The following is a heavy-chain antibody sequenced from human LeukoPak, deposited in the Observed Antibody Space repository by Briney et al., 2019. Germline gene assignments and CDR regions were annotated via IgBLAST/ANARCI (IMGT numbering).Heavy chain of an antibody. Sequence: GRSLRLSCAASGFTFSSYGMHWVRQAQGKGLEWVAGISGSGGSTYSADSVKGRFTISRDNSKNTLYLQMNSLRAEDTAVYFCAKSQDGGRLFHFDSWGQGPLVTVSS. J-gene: IGHJ4*02. D-gene: IGHD1-26*01. CDR2: ISGSGGST. V-gene: IGHV3-23*01. CDR1: GFTFSSYG. CDR3: AKSQDGGRLFHFDS.